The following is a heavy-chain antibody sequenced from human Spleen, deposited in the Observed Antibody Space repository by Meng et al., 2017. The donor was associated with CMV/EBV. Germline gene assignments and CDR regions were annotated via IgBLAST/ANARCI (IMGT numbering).Heavy chain of an antibody. CDR3: ARALLWFGEPLGY. V-gene: IGHV3-7*01. D-gene: IGHD3-10*01. CDR1: GFIFSSHW. J-gene: IGHJ4*02. Sequence: GESLKISCAASGFIFSSHWMTWVRQAPGKGLKWVANIKQDGSEKYYVDSVKGRFTISRDNSKNTLYLQMNSLRAEDTAVYYCARALLWFGEPLGYWGQGTLVTVSS. CDR2: IKQDGSEK.